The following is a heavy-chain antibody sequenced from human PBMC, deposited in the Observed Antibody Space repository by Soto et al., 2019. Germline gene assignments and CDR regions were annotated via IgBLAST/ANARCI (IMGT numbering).Heavy chain of an antibody. CDR3: ARGSYYDFWSGYYLGYYYYYMDV. D-gene: IGHD3-3*01. CDR1: GYTFTSYD. CDR2: MNPNSGNT. J-gene: IGHJ6*03. V-gene: IGHV1-8*01. Sequence: ASVKVSCKASGYTFTSYDINWVRQATGQGLEWMGWMNPNSGNTGYAQKFQGRVTMTRNTSISTAYMELSSLRSEDTAVYYCARGSYYDFWSGYYLGYYYYYMDVWGKGTTVTVSS.